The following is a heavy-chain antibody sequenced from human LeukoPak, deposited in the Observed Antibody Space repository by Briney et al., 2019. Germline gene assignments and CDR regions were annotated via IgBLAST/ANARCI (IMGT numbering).Heavy chain of an antibody. CDR1: GFTFSSYA. D-gene: IGHD3-22*01. CDR3: AKGLWYYYDSSGYVDY. J-gene: IGHJ4*02. Sequence: GGSLRLSCAASGFTFSSYAMHWVRQAPGKGLEWVAAISYDGSIKYSADSVKGRFTISRDNSKNALYLQMDSLRADDTAVYYCAKGLWYYYDSSGYVDYWGQGTLVTASS. CDR2: ISYDGSIK. V-gene: IGHV3-30*04.